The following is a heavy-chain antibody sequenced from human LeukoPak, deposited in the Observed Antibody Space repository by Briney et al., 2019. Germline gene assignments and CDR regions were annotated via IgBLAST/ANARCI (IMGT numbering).Heavy chain of an antibody. J-gene: IGHJ4*02. Sequence: GGSLRLSCAASGFTFSSYWMSWARQAPGKGLEWVANIKQDGSEKYYVDSVKGRFTISRDNAKNTLYLQMNSLRAEDTAVYYCAKDRITVARFDYWGQGTPVTVSS. CDR1: GFTFSSYW. CDR3: AKDRITVARFDY. CDR2: IKQDGSEK. V-gene: IGHV3-7*03. D-gene: IGHD4-23*01.